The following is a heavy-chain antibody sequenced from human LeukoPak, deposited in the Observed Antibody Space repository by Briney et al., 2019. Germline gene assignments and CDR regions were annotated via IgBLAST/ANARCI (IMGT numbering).Heavy chain of an antibody. J-gene: IGHJ3*02. V-gene: IGHV3-48*04. CDR1: GFTFSIYS. CDR2: ISSSSSTI. Sequence: PGGSLRLSCAASGFTFSIYSMNWVRQAPGKGLEWVSYISSSSSTIHYADSVKGRFTISRDDAKNSLYLQMNSLRAEDTALYYCARNSGSSWIDDAFDIWGQGTMVTVSS. CDR3: ARNSGSSWIDDAFDI. D-gene: IGHD6-13*01.